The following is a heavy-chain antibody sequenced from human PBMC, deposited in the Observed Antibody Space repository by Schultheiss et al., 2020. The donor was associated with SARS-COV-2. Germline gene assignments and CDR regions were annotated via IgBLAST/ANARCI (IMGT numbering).Heavy chain of an antibody. CDR3: ARVLGLVGASPFDS. V-gene: IGHV1-2*02. J-gene: IGHJ4*01. D-gene: IGHD1-26*01. Sequence: ASVKVSCKASGGTFSSYAISWVRQAPGQGLEWMGWINPNSGGTNYAQKFQGRVTMTRDTSISTAYMELSRLRSDDTAVYYCARVLGLVGASPFDSWGQGTLVTVSS. CDR1: GGTFSSYA. CDR2: INPNSGGT.